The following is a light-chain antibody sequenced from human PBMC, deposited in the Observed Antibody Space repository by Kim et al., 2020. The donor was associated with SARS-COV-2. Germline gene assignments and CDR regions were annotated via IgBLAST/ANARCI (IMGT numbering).Light chain of an antibody. CDR1: QTIFSTSNNKNK. CDR3: LQYCLSPYT. CDR2: WAS. V-gene: IGKV4-1*01. J-gene: IGKJ2*01. Sequence: RANNNFRSSQTIFSTSNNKNKLAWFQQKSGQPPKLLIYWASTRESGVPDRFSGSGSGTDFTLTISSLQAEDVAVYYCLQYCLSPYTFGQGTKLEI.